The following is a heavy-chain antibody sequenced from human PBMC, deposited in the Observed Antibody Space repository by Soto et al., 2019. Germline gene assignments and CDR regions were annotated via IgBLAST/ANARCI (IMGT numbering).Heavy chain of an antibody. J-gene: IGHJ6*02. CDR3: AANCYDFWSGSLFCYGMDV. V-gene: IGHV4-39*01. CDR2: IYYSGST. D-gene: IGHD3-3*01. CDR1: GGSISSSSYY. Sequence: SETLSLTCTVSGGSISSSSYYWGWIRHPPGKGLEWIGSIYYSGSTYYNPSLKSRVTISVDTSKNQFSLKLSSVTAADTDVYYCAANCYDFWSGSLFCYGMDVWGQGTKVTVSS.